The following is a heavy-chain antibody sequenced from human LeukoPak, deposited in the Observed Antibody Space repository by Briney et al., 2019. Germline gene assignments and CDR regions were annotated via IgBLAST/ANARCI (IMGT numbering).Heavy chain of an antibody. CDR2: IYYSGST. J-gene: IGHJ4*02. D-gene: IGHD3-16*01. V-gene: IGHV4-39*03. CDR3: GGVGKNLGPPMSY. Sequence: SETLSLTCTVSGGSISSSSYYWGWIRQPPGKGLEWIGSIYYSGSTYYNPSLKSRVTISVDTSKNQFSLKLSSVTAADTAVYYLGGVGKNLGPPMSYWAQETLVTVPS. CDR1: GGSISSSSYY.